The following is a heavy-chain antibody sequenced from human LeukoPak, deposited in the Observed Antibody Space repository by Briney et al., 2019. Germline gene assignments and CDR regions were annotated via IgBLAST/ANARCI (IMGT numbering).Heavy chain of an antibody. Sequence: ASVKVSCKASGYTFTSYGISWVRQAPGQGLEWMGWISAYNGNTNYAQKLQGRVTMTTDTSTSTAYMELRSLRSDDTAVYYCARDSIPDNDFWSGTKAFDIWGQGTMVTVSS. J-gene: IGHJ3*02. CDR2: ISAYNGNT. CDR1: GYTFTSYG. D-gene: IGHD3-3*01. V-gene: IGHV1-18*01. CDR3: ARDSIPDNDFWSGTKAFDI.